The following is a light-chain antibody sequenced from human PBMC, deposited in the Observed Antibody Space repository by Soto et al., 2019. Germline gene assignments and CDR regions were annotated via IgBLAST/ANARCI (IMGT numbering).Light chain of an antibody. V-gene: IGKV3-20*01. J-gene: IGKJ2*01. CDR3: QQYGSSPYT. Sequence: EIVLTQSPGTLSLSPGERATLSCRASQSVSDSYLAWYQQKPGQAPRLLISGASSRATGIPDRFSGSGSGTDFTLPISRLEPEDFAVYYCQQYGSSPYTFGQGTKLEIK. CDR2: GAS. CDR1: QSVSDSY.